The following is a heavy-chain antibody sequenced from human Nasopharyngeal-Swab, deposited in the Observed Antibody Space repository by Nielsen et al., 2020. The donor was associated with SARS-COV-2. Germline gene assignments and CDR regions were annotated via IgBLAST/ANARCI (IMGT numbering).Heavy chain of an antibody. V-gene: IGHV1-69*10. J-gene: IGHJ6*03. CDR3: AREKEEQLVSFYYYYMDV. CDR2: IIPILGIA. D-gene: IGHD6-13*01. Sequence: SALVSCNASAGTFISYAISWVLQAPAQGLEWMGGIIPILGIANYAQKFPARVTITADKSTSTAYMELSSLRSEDTAVYYCAREKEEQLVSFYYYYMDVWGKGTTVTVSS. CDR1: AGTFISYA.